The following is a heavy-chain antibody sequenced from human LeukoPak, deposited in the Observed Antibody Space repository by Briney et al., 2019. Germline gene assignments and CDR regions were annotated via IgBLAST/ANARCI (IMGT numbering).Heavy chain of an antibody. CDR2: ISAYSGNT. V-gene: IGHV1-18*01. CDR1: GYTFTSYG. Sequence: ASVKVSCKASGYTFTSYGISWVRQAPGQGLEWMGWISAYSGNTNYAQKLQGRVTMTTDTSTSTAYMELSSLRSEDTAVYYCALDSTGYSSSWYSDSFDIWGQGTMVTVSS. D-gene: IGHD6-13*01. J-gene: IGHJ3*02. CDR3: ALDSTGYSSSWYSDSFDI.